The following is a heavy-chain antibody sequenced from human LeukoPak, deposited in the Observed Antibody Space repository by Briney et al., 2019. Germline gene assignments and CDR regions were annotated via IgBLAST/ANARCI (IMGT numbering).Heavy chain of an antibody. D-gene: IGHD2-15*01. Sequence: MAGGSLRLSCAASGFTFSSYSMNWVRQAPGKGLEWVSSISSSSSYIYYADSVKGRFTISRDNAKNSLYLQMNSPRAEDTAVYYCARDIVVPVAGWFDPWGQGTLVTVSS. J-gene: IGHJ5*02. CDR3: ARDIVVPVAGWFDP. CDR1: GFTFSSYS. V-gene: IGHV3-21*01. CDR2: ISSSSSYI.